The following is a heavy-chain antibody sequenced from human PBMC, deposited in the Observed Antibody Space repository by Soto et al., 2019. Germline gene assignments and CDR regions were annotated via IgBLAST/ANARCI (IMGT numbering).Heavy chain of an antibody. CDR2: ISSSSSYT. Sequence: QVQLVESGGGLVKPGGSLRLSCVASGFTFSDYYMSWIRQAPGKGLEWVSYISSSSSYTNYADSVKGRFTISRDNAKNSLYLQMNSLRAEDTAVYYCARAHHRYSGYDSVDYWGQGTLVTVSS. J-gene: IGHJ4*02. D-gene: IGHD5-12*01. V-gene: IGHV3-11*05. CDR3: ARAHHRYSGYDSVDY. CDR1: GFTFSDYY.